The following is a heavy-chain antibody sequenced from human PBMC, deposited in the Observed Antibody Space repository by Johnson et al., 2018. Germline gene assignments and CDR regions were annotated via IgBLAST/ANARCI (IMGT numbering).Heavy chain of an antibody. Sequence: EVQLLESGGGLVQPGRSLRLSCAASGFTFDDYAMHWVRQAPGKGLEWVSGISWNSGSIGYADSVKGRFTISRDNAKNSLYLQMSTLRAEDTALYYCAKDMRESSGWYYQHWGQGTLVTVSS. CDR3: AKDMRESSGWYYQH. CDR1: GFTFDDYA. J-gene: IGHJ1*01. V-gene: IGHV3-9*01. D-gene: IGHD6-19*01. CDR2: ISWNSGSI.